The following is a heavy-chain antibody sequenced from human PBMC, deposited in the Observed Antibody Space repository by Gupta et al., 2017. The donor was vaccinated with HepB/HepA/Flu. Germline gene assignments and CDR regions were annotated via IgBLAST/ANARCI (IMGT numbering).Heavy chain of an antibody. J-gene: IGHJ4*02. Sequence: QVQLVQSGAEVKKPGASVKVSCKVSGYTLTELSMHWVRQAPGKGLEWMGGFDHEDGETSYAQKFQGRVTMTEETATETAYMELRSLRSEDTDVYYCATDDSCSSGCLDYGGQGTLVTVSS. CDR2: FDHEDGET. CDR3: ATDDSCSSGCLDY. V-gene: IGHV1-24*01. D-gene: IGHD6-19*01. CDR1: GYTLTELS.